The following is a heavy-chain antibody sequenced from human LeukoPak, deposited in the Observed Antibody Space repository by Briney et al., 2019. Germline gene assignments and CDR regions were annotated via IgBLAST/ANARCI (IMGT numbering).Heavy chain of an antibody. J-gene: IGHJ4*02. V-gene: IGHV3-11*03. D-gene: IGHD3-10*01. CDR3: AKSLGGDYGSGSYYVVFDS. Sequence: PGGSLRLSCAASGFTFSDSYMTWIRQAPGKGLELLSYISGSASDVNYIDSVKGRFTISRDTSKNTLWLQMNSLRVDDTALYYCAKSLGGDYGSGSYYVVFDSWGQGTLVTVFS. CDR2: ISGSASDV. CDR1: GFTFSDSY.